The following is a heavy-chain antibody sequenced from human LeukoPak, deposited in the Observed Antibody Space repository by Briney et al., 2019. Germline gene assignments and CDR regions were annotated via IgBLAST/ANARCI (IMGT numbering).Heavy chain of an antibody. Sequence: GGSLRLSCAATGFTVSSNYMSWVRQAPGKGLEWVSIISTSGTTSYADSVKGRFTISRDNSRNTLYLQMNSLRAEDTAVYYCATRGAPGYYYGMDVWGQGTTVTVSS. D-gene: IGHD1-26*01. CDR2: ISTSGTT. J-gene: IGHJ6*02. CDR3: ATRGAPGYYYGMDV. CDR1: GFTVSSNY. V-gene: IGHV3-66*01.